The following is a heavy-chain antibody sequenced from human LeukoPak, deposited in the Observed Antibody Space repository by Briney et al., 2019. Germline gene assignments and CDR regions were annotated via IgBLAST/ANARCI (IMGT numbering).Heavy chain of an antibody. CDR3: AKEGVDTAMAPLGFDY. D-gene: IGHD5-18*01. Sequence: GGSLRLSCAASGFTFDDYAMHWVRQAPGKGLEWVSLISWDGGSTYYADSVKGRFTISRDNSKNSLYLQMNSLRAEDTALYYCAKEGVDTAMAPLGFDYWGQGTLVTVSS. V-gene: IGHV3-43D*03. CDR2: ISWDGGST. J-gene: IGHJ4*02. CDR1: GFTFDDYA.